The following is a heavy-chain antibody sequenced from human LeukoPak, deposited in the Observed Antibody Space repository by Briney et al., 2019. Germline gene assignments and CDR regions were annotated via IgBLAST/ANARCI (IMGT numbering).Heavy chain of an antibody. V-gene: IGHV4-38-2*01. Sequence: SETLSLTCAVSGYSISSGYYWGWIRQPPGKGLEWIGSIYHSGSTYYNPSLKSRVTISVDTSKNQFSLKLSSVTAADTAVYYCARTHPYSGSFDYWGQGTLVAVSS. J-gene: IGHJ4*02. CDR1: GYSISSGYY. CDR2: IYHSGST. D-gene: IGHD1-26*01. CDR3: ARTHPYSGSFDY.